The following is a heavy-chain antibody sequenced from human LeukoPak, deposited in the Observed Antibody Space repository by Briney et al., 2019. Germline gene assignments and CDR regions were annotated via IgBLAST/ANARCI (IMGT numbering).Heavy chain of an antibody. D-gene: IGHD2-15*01. CDR3: AKDIAASWDY. Sequence: GGSLTLFCAPSGFTLYHYAMMWVPHARGKALVGFSTISGSVGSTYYADYVKGRFTISRDNSKNTLYLQMNSLRAEDTAVYYCAKDIAASWDYWGQGTLVTVSS. CDR1: GFTLYHYA. J-gene: IGHJ4*02. CDR2: ISGSVGST. V-gene: IGHV3-23*01.